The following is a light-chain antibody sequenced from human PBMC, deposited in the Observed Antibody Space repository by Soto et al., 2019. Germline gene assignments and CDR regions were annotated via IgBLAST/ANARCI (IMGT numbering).Light chain of an antibody. CDR2: AAS. CDR3: QQYNSYSHT. V-gene: IGKV1-13*02. CDR1: QSISDT. Sequence: IHLTQSPPSLSASVGDRHPIPCGASQSISDTLAWYQQKPGKAPRLLIYAASSMESGVPARFSGSGSGTEFTLTISSLQPDDFATYYCQQYNSYSHTFGQGTKVDIK. J-gene: IGKJ1*01.